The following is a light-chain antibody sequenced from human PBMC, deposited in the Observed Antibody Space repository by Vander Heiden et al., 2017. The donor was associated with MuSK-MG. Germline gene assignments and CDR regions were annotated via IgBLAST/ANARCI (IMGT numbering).Light chain of an antibody. V-gene: IGKV1-5*01. CDR2: DAS. CDR3: KQYNNYWT. Sequence: IHITQSPSTLSAYVGDRVTITCRASQSISNRLAWYQQKPGKAPKLLIYDASICESGVPARVSGSGSEIEFALTSTNLQLDDFATYCGKQYNNYWTFGQGTKVEIK. J-gene: IGKJ1*01. CDR1: QSISNR.